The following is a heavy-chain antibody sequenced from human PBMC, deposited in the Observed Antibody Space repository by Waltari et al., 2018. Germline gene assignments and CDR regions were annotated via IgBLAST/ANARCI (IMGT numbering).Heavy chain of an antibody. V-gene: IGHV4-59*11. Sequence: QVQLQESGPGLVKPSETLSLTCTVSGGSISSHYWSWIRQPPGKGLAWIGYIYYSGSTNYNPSPKSQVTISVNTSKNHFSLKLSSGTAADPAVYYCARNLEWYANYYLDVWGKGTTVTVSS. D-gene: IGHD3-3*01. CDR1: GGSISSHY. CDR2: IYYSGST. J-gene: IGHJ6*03. CDR3: ARNLEWYANYYLDV.